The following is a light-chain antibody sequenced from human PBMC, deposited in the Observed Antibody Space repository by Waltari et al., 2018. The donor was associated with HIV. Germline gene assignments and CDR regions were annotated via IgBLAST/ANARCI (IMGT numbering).Light chain of an antibody. V-gene: IGLV1-40*01. Sequence: QSVLTQPPSVSGAPGQRVTISCTGSSSNIGAGYDVHWYQQLPGTPPKLLIYDNNNRPSGVPDRFSGSKSGTSAALAITGLQADDEADYYCQSYDISLSGLGVFGGGTKLTVL. CDR3: QSYDISLSGLGV. CDR2: DNN. CDR1: SSNIGAGYD. J-gene: IGLJ3*02.